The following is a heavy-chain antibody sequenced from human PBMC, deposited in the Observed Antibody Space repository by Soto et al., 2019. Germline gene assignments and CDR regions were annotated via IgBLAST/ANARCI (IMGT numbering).Heavy chain of an antibody. CDR1: GVACSKGW. D-gene: IGHD4-17*01. J-gene: IGHJ6*02. Sequence: VGSLILACSASGVACSKGWIHWVRQAPGNGLVWVSLINIYGSGTTYADSFKGRFTISRDNAKNTVFLEMKNLRAEDTAVYYCERASYAKHVWGQRTTVTVSS. V-gene: IGHV3-74*03. CDR3: ERASYAKHV. CDR2: INIYGSGT.